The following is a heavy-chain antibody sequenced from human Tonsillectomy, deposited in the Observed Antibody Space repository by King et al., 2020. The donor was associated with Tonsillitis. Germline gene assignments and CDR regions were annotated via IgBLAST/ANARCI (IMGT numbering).Heavy chain of an antibody. V-gene: IGHV3-23*04. CDR1: GFTFSSYA. CDR3: AGLRVTKTSVSPLYYFYGLDV. J-gene: IGHJ6*02. Sequence: VQLVESGGGLVQPGGSLRLSCAASGFTFSSYAMSWVRQAPGKGLEWVSGISGSGGSTYYADSVKGRFTISRDNSKNTLSLQMNSLRAEDTAVYYCAGLRVTKTSVSPLYYFYGLDVWGQGTTVTVSS. D-gene: IGHD5-18*01. CDR2: ISGSGGST.